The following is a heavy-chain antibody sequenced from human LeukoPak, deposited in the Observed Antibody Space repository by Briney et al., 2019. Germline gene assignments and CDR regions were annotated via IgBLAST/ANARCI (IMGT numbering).Heavy chain of an antibody. J-gene: IGHJ3*02. D-gene: IGHD5-18*01. CDR1: GGSISSYY. V-gene: IGHV4-59*01. CDR3: AKTGYSYGYAFDI. CDR2: IYYSGST. Sequence: SETLSLTCTVSGGSISSYYWSWIRQPPGKGLEWIGYIYYSGSTNYNPSLTSRVTISVDTSKNQFSMTLSSVTSADTAVYYCAKTGYSYGYAFDIWGQGTMVTVSS.